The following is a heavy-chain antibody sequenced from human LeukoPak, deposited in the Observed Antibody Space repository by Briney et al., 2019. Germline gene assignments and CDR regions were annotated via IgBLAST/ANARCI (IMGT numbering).Heavy chain of an antibody. D-gene: IGHD3-10*01. J-gene: IGHJ3*02. CDR1: GFMFSSYG. V-gene: IGHV3-23*01. Sequence: PGGSLRLSCAASGFMFSSYGMSWVRQAPGKGLEWASGITNSGGSYYADSVRGRFTISRDNSKNTVFLQMNSLRAEDTAVYYCANSRYYGSGSYYPSFHIWGQGTMVTVSS. CDR2: ITNSGGS. CDR3: ANSRYYGSGSYYPSFHI.